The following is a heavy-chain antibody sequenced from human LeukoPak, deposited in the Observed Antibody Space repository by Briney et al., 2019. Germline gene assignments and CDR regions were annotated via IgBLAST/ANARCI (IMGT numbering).Heavy chain of an antibody. Sequence: PGGSLRLSCAASGFTFSSYSMNWVRQAPGKGLEWVSSISSSSSYIYYADSVKGRFTISRDNAKNSLYLQMNSLRAEGTAVYYCARDYCSSTSCYEPFDYWGQGTLVTVSS. CDR1: GFTFSSYS. CDR3: ARDYCSSTSCYEPFDY. CDR2: ISSSSSYI. V-gene: IGHV3-21*01. J-gene: IGHJ4*02. D-gene: IGHD2-2*01.